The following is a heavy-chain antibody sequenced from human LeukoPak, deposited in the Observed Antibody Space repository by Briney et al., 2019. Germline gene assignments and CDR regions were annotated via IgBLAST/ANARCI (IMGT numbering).Heavy chain of an antibody. V-gene: IGHV4-39*07. Sequence: PSETLSLTCTVSGGSISSSSYYWGWIRQPPGKGLEWIGSIYYSGSTYYSPSLKSRVTISVDTSKNQFSLKLSSVTAADTAVYYCARDRGRVWSSWYSRHYYFDYWGQGTLVTVSS. CDR1: GGSISSSSYY. CDR3: ARDRGRVWSSWYSRHYYFDY. CDR2: IYYSGST. J-gene: IGHJ4*02. D-gene: IGHD6-13*01.